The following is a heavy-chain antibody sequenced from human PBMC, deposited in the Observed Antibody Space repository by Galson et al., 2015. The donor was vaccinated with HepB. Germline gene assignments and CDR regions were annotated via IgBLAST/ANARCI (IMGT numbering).Heavy chain of an antibody. V-gene: IGHV3-33*01. CDR2: IWYDGSNK. J-gene: IGHJ6*03. CDR3: ARDGKFYDFWSGYYRYYYYYYMDV. D-gene: IGHD3-3*01. CDR1: GFTFSSYG. Sequence: LSCAASGFTFSSYGMHWVRQAPGKGLEWVAVIWYDGSNKYYADSVKGRFTISRDNSKNTLYLQMNSLRAEDTAVYYCARDGKFYDFWSGYYRYYYYYYMDVWGKGTTVTVSS.